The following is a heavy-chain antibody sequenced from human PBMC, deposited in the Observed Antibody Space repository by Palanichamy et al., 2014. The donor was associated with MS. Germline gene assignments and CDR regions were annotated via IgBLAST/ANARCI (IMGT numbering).Heavy chain of an antibody. CDR3: AREISRETNDRYFDY. CDR1: GFTFSSYW. D-gene: IGHD1-1*01. J-gene: IGHJ4*02. Sequence: EVQLVESGGGLVQPGGSLRLSCATSGFTFSSYWMHWVRQAPGKGPVWVSRINIDESSTNYADSVKGRFTISRDHAKNTLYLQMNSLRAEDTAVYYCAREISRETNDRYFDYWGQGTLVTVSS. V-gene: IGHV3-74*01. CDR2: INIDESST.